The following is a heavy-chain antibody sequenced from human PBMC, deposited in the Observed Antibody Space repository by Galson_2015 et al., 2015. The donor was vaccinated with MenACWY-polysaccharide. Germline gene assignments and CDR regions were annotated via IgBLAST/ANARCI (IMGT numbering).Heavy chain of an antibody. CDR1: GDSITSGGYF. CDR2: ISYDGGT. Sequence: TLSLTCTVSGDSITSGGYFWSWIRQHPGKGLEWIASISYDGGTYYNPSLKSRVTISADTPSNQFSLKLSSVTAADTAVYYCARGGRAVSNRNWFDPWGQGTLVTVSS. V-gene: IGHV4-31*03. D-gene: IGHD3-16*01. CDR3: ARGGRAVSNRNWFDP. J-gene: IGHJ5*02.